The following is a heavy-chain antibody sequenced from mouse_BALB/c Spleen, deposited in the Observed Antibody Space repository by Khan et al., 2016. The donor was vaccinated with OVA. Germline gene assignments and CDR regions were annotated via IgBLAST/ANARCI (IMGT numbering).Heavy chain of an antibody. V-gene: IGHV1S81*02. CDR1: GYTFTSYY. CDR3: ARSGYGNPFAY. D-gene: IGHD2-1*01. CDR2: INPSTGVS. J-gene: IGHJ3*01. Sequence: GQVQQSGEELGKPGASVKISCKASGYTFTSYYLYWVKQRPGQGLEWIGGINPSTGVSHFNEKFKSKATLTVDKSSSTAYMQLNSLTSENSAVYYCARSGYGNPFAYWGQGTLVTVST.